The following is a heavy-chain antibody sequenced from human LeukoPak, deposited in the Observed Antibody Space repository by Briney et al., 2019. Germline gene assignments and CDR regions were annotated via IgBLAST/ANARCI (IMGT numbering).Heavy chain of an antibody. D-gene: IGHD1-26*01. J-gene: IGHJ4*02. Sequence: ETLSLTCTVSGGSITRSSYYWGWVRQAPGKGLEWVSSISSSSSYIYYADSVKGRFTISRDNAKNSLYLQMNSLRAEDTAVYYCASWVLGGHWGQGTLVTVSS. CDR3: ASWVLGGH. CDR1: GGSITRSSYY. V-gene: IGHV3-21*01. CDR2: ISSSSSYI.